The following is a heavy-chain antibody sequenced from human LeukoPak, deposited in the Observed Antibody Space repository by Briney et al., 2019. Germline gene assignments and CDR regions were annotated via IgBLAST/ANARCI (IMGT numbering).Heavy chain of an antibody. CDR1: GFTSSSYE. CDR3: ARLGQWLVDWYFDL. J-gene: IGHJ2*01. CDR2: ISSSGSTI. V-gene: IGHV3-48*03. D-gene: IGHD6-19*01. Sequence: GGSLRLSCAASGFTSSSYEMNWVRQAPGKGLEWVSYISSSGSTIYYADSVKGRFTISRDNAKNSLYLKMNSLRAEDTAAYHCARLGQWLVDWYFDLWGRGTLVTVSS.